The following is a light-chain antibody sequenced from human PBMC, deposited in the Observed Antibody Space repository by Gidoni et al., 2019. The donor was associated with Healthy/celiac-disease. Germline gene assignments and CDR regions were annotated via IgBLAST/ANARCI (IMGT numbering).Light chain of an antibody. Sequence: DIQMTQSPSSLSASVGDRVTITCRASQGISSYLNWYQQKPGKAPKLLIYAASSLKSGVASRFSGSGAGTDYILTISRLQPEDFATYHCQQSYSTPLTFGGXTKVEIK. J-gene: IGKJ4*01. V-gene: IGKV1-39*01. CDR3: QQSYSTPLT. CDR2: AAS. CDR1: QGISSY.